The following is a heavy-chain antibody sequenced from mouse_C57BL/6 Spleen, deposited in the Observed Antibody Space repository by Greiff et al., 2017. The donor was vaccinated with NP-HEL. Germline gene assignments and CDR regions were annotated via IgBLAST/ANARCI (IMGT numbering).Heavy chain of an antibody. CDR1: GFNIKDDY. Sequence: EVQLQQSGAELVRPGASVKLSCTASGFNIKDDYMHWVKQRPEQGLAWIGWIDPENGDTEYASKFQGKATITADTSSNTAYLQLSSLTSEDTAVYYCTTPPTMVTTVGLDYWGQGTTLTVSS. CDR2: IDPENGDT. CDR3: TTPPTMVTTVGLDY. J-gene: IGHJ2*01. V-gene: IGHV14-4*01. D-gene: IGHD2-9*01.